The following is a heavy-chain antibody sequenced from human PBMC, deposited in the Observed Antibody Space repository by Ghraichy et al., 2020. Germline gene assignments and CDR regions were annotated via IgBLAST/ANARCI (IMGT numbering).Heavy chain of an antibody. CDR3: AREVLPLASDYYYGMDV. V-gene: IGHV1-18*01. J-gene: IGHJ6*02. CDR1: GYTFTSYG. Sequence: ASVKVSCKASGYTFTSYGISWVRQAPGQGLEWMGWISAYNGNTNYAQKLQGRVTMTTDTSTSTAYMELRSLRSDDTAVYYCAREVLPLASDYYYGMDVWGQGSTVTVAS. CDR2: ISAYNGNT. D-gene: IGHD2/OR15-2a*01.